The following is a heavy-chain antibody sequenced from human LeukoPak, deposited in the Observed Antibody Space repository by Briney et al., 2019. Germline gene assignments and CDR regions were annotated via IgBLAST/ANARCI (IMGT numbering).Heavy chain of an antibody. CDR1: GDSITNFF. D-gene: IGHD1-7*01. V-gene: IGHV4-59*08. J-gene: IGHJ3*01. Sequence: SETLSLTCSVSGDSITNFFWSWIRQTPGRELEWIGFIFHSGSSGSPYYSPSLQSRVTMSVDTSRNQFSLKLSSVTAADTAVYYCARHIPTTGTVFDLWGQGTMVIVSS. CDR3: ARHIPTTGTVFDL. CDR2: IFHSGSSGSP.